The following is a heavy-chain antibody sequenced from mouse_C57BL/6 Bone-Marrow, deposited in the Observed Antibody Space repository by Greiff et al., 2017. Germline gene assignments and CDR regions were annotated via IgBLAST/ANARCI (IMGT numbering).Heavy chain of an antibody. J-gene: IGHJ1*03. V-gene: IGHV1-53*01. Sequence: QVQLQQPGTELVKPGASVKLSCKASGYTFTSYWMHWVKQRPGQGLDWIGNINPNNGGSNYNEKFKNKATLTVDKSSSTTYMQLSSLTSEDSAVYFCARSGVYGSSLYWYFDVWGTGTTVTVSS. CDR3: ARSGVYGSSLYWYFDV. CDR2: INPNNGGS. CDR1: GYTFTSYW. D-gene: IGHD1-1*01.